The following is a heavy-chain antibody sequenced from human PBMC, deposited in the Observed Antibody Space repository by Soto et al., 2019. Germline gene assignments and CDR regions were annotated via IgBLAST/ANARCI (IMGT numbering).Heavy chain of an antibody. Sequence: GASVKVSCKTSGYSFTDYKLHWVRQAPGQGLEWMGIISPSGGSTNYAQKFQGRVTMTSDTSTSTVYMDLSSLRSEDTAIYYCATGSYSKPNYWGQGTLVTVSS. CDR1: GYSFTDYK. V-gene: IGHV1-46*03. D-gene: IGHD1-26*01. J-gene: IGHJ4*02. CDR3: ATGSYSKPNY. CDR2: ISPSGGST.